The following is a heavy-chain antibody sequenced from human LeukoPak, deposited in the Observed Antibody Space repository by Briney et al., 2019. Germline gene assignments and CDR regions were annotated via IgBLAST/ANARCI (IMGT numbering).Heavy chain of an antibody. CDR1: GSSFTSYW. Sequence: GESLKISCKGSGSSFTSYWIGWVRQMPGKGLEWMGIIYPGDSDTRYSPSFQGQVTISADKSISTAYLQWSSLKASDTAMYYCARQIRSYDFWSGYSALDYWSQGTLVTVSS. J-gene: IGHJ4*02. V-gene: IGHV5-51*01. D-gene: IGHD3-3*01. CDR2: IYPGDSDT. CDR3: ARQIRSYDFWSGYSALDY.